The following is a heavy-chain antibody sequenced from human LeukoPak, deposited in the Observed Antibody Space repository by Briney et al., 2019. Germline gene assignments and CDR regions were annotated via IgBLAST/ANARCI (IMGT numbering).Heavy chain of an antibody. D-gene: IGHD2-15*01. CDR2: IYYSGST. CDR3: ARLGDIVVVVAATSDAFDI. Sequence: SETLSLTCTVSGGSISSSSYYWGWIRQPPGKGLEWIGSIYYSGSTYYNPSLKSRVTISVDTSKNQFSLKLSSVTAADTAVYYCARLGDIVVVVAATSDAFDIWGQGTMVTVSS. CDR1: GGSISSSSYY. V-gene: IGHV4-39*01. J-gene: IGHJ3*02.